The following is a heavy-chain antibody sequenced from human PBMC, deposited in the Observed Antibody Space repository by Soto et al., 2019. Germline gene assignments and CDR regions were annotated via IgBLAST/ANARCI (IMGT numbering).Heavy chain of an antibody. J-gene: IGHJ5*02. Sequence: QVQLVQSGPEVKKPGASVKVSCKASGYTLTDHGISWVRQAPGQGLEWMGWINPYNANTRYGEKVQGRVTMTTDTSMTVYMELTGLTSDDTAVYYSARDWTSPSCVSSSCPRGGWFDPWGQGTLVTVSS. CDR3: ARDWTSPSCVSSSCPRGGWFDP. CDR1: GYTLTDHG. D-gene: IGHD2-15*01. V-gene: IGHV1-18*04. CDR2: INPYNANT.